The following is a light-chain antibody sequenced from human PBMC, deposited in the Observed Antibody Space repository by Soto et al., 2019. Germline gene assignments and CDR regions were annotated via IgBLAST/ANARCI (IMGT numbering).Light chain of an antibody. CDR3: QQLNSYPQT. CDR1: QSVASN. CDR2: GTS. Sequence: EIVMTQSPATLSVSPGERATLSCRASQSVASNLAWYQQKPGQAPRLLIYGTSTRATGIPARFSGSGYGTDFTLTISSLQPEDFATYYCQQLNSYPQTFGQGTKVEI. V-gene: IGKV3-15*01. J-gene: IGKJ1*01.